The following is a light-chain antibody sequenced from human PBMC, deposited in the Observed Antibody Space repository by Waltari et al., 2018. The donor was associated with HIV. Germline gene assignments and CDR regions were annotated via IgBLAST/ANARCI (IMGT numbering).Light chain of an antibody. V-gene: IGKV3-15*01. CDR2: SAS. J-gene: IGKJ1*01. Sequence: EIVMTQSPANLSVSPGERATLSCRASQSVSSNLAWYQQKPGQAPRLLIYSASTRATGVPARFSGSGSGTEFTLTISSLQSEDFAVYYCQQYNNWPPWTFGQGTKVDIK. CDR1: QSVSSN. CDR3: QQYNNWPPWT.